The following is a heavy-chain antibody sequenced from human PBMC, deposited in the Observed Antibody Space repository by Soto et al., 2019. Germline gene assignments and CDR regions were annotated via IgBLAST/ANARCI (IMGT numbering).Heavy chain of an antibody. Sequence: ASETLSLTCTVSGGSVSSGSYYWSWIRQPPGKGLEWIGYIYYSGSTNYNPSLKSRVTISVDTSKNQFSLKLSSVTAADTAVYYCARGGAAYSSGWADAFDIWGQGTMVTVSS. CDR3: ARGGAAYSSGWADAFDI. V-gene: IGHV4-61*01. D-gene: IGHD6-19*01. CDR1: GGSVSSGSYY. J-gene: IGHJ3*02. CDR2: IYYSGST.